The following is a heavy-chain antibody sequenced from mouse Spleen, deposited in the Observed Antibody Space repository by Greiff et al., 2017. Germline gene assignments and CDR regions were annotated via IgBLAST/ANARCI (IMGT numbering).Heavy chain of an antibody. V-gene: IGHV1-63*02. D-gene: IGHD2-10*02. Sequence: QVQLQQSGAELVRPGTSVKISCKASGYTFTNYWLGWVKQRPGHGLEWIGDIYPGGGYTNYNEKFKGKATLTAGTSSSTAYMQLSSLTSEDSAVYFCAKEYGNLFAYWGQGTLVTVSA. CDR2: IYPGGGYT. CDR3: AKEYGNLFAY. J-gene: IGHJ3*01. CDR1: GYTFTNYW.